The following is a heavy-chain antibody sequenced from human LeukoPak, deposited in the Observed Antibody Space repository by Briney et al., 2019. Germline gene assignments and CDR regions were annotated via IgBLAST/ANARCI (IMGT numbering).Heavy chain of an antibody. CDR3: ARGSWFGELFRSVGIDY. CDR2: INPNSGGT. J-gene: IGHJ4*02. V-gene: IGHV1-2*02. Sequence: GASVKVSCKASGYTFTGYYMHWVRQAPGQGLEWMGWINPNSGGTNYAQKFQGRVTMTRDTSISTAYMELSSLRSEDTAVYYCARGSWFGELFRSVGIDYWGQGTLVTVSS. CDR1: GYTFTGYY. D-gene: IGHD3-10*01.